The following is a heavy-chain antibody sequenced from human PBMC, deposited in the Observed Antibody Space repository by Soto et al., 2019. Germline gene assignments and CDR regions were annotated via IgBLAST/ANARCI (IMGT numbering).Heavy chain of an antibody. CDR2: IKSKTDGETT. V-gene: IGHV3-15*01. CDR3: AKDPNYYDFWAGSYYYHGMDV. J-gene: IGHJ6*02. D-gene: IGHD3-3*01. Sequence: LRLSCAASGFTFSKAWMSWVRQAPGKGLEWVGLIKSKTDGETTDYAAPVKGRFTVSRDDSKNTLYLQMNSLKAEDTAVYYCAKDPNYYDFWAGSYYYHGMDVWGQGTTVTVSS. CDR1: GFTFSKAW.